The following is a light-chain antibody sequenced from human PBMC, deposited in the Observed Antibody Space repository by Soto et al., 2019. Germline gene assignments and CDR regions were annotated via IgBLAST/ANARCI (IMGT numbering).Light chain of an antibody. CDR2: RAS. Sequence: IVMTQSPATLSVSPGERATLSCRASQNIYSNVAWYQQRPGQAPRLLIYRASTRAPGIPARFSGSGSGTEFTLTISSLQSEDFTVYSCLQYHNLWALGQGTKVDI. V-gene: IGKV3-15*01. CDR1: QNIYSN. J-gene: IGKJ1*01. CDR3: LQYHNLWA.